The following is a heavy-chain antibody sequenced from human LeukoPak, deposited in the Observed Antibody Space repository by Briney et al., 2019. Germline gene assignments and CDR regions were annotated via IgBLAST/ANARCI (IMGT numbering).Heavy chain of an antibody. CDR1: GDSISNYY. J-gene: IGHJ4*02. CDR3: AREVVAAAGTVDY. Sequence: SETLSLTCAVSGDSISNYYWSWIRQPPGKGLEWIGYIYYSGSTNYNPSLKSRVTISVDTSKNQFSLKLSSVTAADTAVYYCAREVVAAAGTVDYWGQGALVIVSS. V-gene: IGHV4-59*01. D-gene: IGHD6-13*01. CDR2: IYYSGST.